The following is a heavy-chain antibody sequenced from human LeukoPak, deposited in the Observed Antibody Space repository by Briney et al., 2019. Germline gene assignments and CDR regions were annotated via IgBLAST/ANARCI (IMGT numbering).Heavy chain of an antibody. V-gene: IGHV1-2*06. D-gene: IGHD3-16*01. CDR3: ARDQVGDVRFNP. CDR2: INPNSGGT. J-gene: IGHJ5*02. CDR1: GYTFTGYY. Sequence: ASVKVSCKASGYTFTGYYMHWVRQAPGQGLEWMGRINPNSGGTNYAQKFQGRVTMTRDTSTSTAYMELRSLRSDDTAVYYCARDQVGDVRFNPWGQGTLVTVSS.